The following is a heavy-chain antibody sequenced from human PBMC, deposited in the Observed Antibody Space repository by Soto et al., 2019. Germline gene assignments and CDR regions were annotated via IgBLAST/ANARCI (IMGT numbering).Heavy chain of an antibody. CDR3: ARGLRGVVNWFDP. Sequence: HLVQSGPEVKKPGASVTVSCRTSGDTFTNFGLSWVRQAPGQGLEWMGWIATYNTNRNYAQKFQGRLTLTTDTSTSTAYMELKSLGYDDTAVYYCARGLRGVVNWFDPWGQGTLVTVSS. CDR1: GDTFTNFG. J-gene: IGHJ5*02. CDR2: IATYNTNR. V-gene: IGHV1-18*01. D-gene: IGHD3-10*01.